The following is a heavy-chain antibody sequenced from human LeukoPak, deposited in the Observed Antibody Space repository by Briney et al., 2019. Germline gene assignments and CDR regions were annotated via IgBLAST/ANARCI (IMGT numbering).Heavy chain of an antibody. Sequence: GGSLRLSCAASGFTFTNYAMNWVRQAPGKGLEWVSVISGSGGRTYYADFVKGRFTISRDNSKNTLYLQMNSLRAEDTAVYYCGRYYYDSSGYLTYLDYWGQGTLVTVSS. J-gene: IGHJ4*02. CDR1: GFTFTNYA. CDR3: GRYYYDSSGYLTYLDY. D-gene: IGHD3-22*01. CDR2: ISGSGGRT. V-gene: IGHV3-23*01.